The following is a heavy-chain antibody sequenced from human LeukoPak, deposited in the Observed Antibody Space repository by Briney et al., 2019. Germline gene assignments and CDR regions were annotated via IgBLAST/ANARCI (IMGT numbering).Heavy chain of an antibody. V-gene: IGHV3-48*04. CDR1: GFTFSSYG. CDR3: ARAMSTFGGVRNYFDS. D-gene: IGHD3-16*01. CDR2: VSISSGTI. J-gene: IGHJ4*02. Sequence: GGSLRLSCAVSGFTFSSYGMHWVRQAPGKGLEWVSFVSISSGTIYYADSVKGRFSISRDNAKSSLDLQMNSLRAEDTAVYYCARAMSTFGGVRNYFDSWGQGTLVTVSS.